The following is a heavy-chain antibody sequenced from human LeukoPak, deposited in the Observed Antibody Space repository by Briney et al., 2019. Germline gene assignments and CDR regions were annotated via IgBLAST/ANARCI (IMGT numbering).Heavy chain of an antibody. CDR2: IIPILGIA. D-gene: IGHD6-13*01. CDR3: ARDSSSWSPYFDY. Sequence: RASVKVSCKASGGTFSSYAISWVRQAPGQGLEWMGRIIPILGIANYAQKFQGRVTITADKSTSTAYMELSSLRSEDTAVYYCARDSSSWSPYFDYWGQGTLVTVSS. V-gene: IGHV1-69*04. CDR1: GGTFSSYA. J-gene: IGHJ4*02.